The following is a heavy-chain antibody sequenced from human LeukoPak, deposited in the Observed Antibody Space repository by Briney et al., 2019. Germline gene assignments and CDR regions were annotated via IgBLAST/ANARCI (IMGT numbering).Heavy chain of an antibody. CDR3: GRGLTVVGAKYYFDY. D-gene: IGHD1-26*01. CDR1: GFTFGDYG. CDR2: IRSRLYGGTT. Sequence: PGGSLRLSCTTTGFTFGDYGMTWVRQAPGKGLEWVGFIRSRLYGGTTEYAASVKDRFTVSRDDSKSIAYLQMNNVNTEDTAVYFCGRGLTVVGAKYYFDYWGQGTLDTVSS. J-gene: IGHJ4*02. V-gene: IGHV3-49*04.